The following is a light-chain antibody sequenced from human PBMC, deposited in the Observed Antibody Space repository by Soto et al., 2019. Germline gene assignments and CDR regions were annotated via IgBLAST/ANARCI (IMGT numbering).Light chain of an antibody. V-gene: IGLV2-14*03. CDR1: SSDVGGYNY. J-gene: IGLJ2*01. CDR3: CSYTGSSTPVV. Sequence: QSALTQPASVSGSPGQSITISCTGTSSDVGGYNYVSWYQQHPGKAPKHMIYDVSNRPSGVSNRFSGSKSGNTASLTISGLQAEDEADYYCCSYTGSSTPVVFGGGTKLTVL. CDR2: DVS.